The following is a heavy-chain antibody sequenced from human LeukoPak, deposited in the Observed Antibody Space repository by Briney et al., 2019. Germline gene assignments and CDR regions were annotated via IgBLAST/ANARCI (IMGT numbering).Heavy chain of an antibody. Sequence: SETLSLTCAVYGGSFSGYYWSWIRQPPGKGLEWIGEINHSGSTNYNPSLKSRVTISVDTSKNQFSLKLSSVTAADTAVYYCASTPYCSGGSCSNYWGQGTLVTVSS. CDR1: GGSFSGYY. J-gene: IGHJ4*02. D-gene: IGHD2-15*01. V-gene: IGHV4-34*01. CDR2: INHSGST. CDR3: ASTPYCSGGSCSNY.